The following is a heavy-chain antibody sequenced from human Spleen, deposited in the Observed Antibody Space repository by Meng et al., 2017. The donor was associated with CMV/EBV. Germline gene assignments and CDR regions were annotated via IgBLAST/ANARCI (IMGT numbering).Heavy chain of an antibody. CDR3: ARVFTIFGVAITEGGMDV. Sequence: GSLRLSCTVSGGSISSYYWSWIRQPPGKGLEWIGYIYYSGSTNYNPSLKSRVTISVDTSKNHFSLKLRSVTAADTAVYYCARVFTIFGVAITEGGMDVWGQGTTVTVSS. D-gene: IGHD3-3*01. CDR2: IYYSGST. CDR1: GGSISSYY. V-gene: IGHV4-59*01. J-gene: IGHJ6*02.